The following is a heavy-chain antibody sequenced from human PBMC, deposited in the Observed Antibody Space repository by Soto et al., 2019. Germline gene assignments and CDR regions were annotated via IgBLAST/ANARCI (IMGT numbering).Heavy chain of an antibody. D-gene: IGHD1-26*01. V-gene: IGHV3-7*04. CDR1: GFTFSSYW. CDR2: IKQDGSDK. CDR3: ARASGIYRYFDY. Sequence: GGSLRLSCAASGFTFSSYWMTWVRQAPGKGLEWVANIKQDGSDKYYVDSVKGRFTISRDNAKNSLYLQMSSLRAEDTAVYYCARASGIYRYFDYWGQGTLVTVSS. J-gene: IGHJ4*02.